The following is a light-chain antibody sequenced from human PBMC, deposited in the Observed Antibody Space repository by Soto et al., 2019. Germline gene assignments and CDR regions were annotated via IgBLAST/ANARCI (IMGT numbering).Light chain of an antibody. CDR2: GAS. CDR3: QQYNNWPPWT. Sequence: EIVMTQSPATLSVSPGGRATLSCRASQTISGTLAWYQQKPGQAPRLLIYGASTRATGIPARFSGSGSGTEFTLTISSLQSEDFAVYYCQQYNNWPPWTFGQGTRLEI. CDR1: QTISGT. V-gene: IGKV3-15*01. J-gene: IGKJ5*01.